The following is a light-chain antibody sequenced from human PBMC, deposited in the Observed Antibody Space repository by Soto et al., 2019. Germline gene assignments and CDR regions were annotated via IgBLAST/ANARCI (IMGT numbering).Light chain of an antibody. Sequence: IVLTQSPGTLSLSPGESATLSCRASQSISSSYLAWYQQKPGQAPRLLIYGASNRATAIPDRFSGSGSGTDFTLTISRLEPEDFAVYYCQQYNNWPPVTFGPGTKVDI. V-gene: IGKV3-20*01. J-gene: IGKJ3*01. CDR3: QQYNNWPPVT. CDR2: GAS. CDR1: QSISSSY.